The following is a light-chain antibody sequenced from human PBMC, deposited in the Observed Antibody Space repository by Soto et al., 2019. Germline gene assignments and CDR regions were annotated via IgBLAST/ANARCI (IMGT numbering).Light chain of an antibody. Sequence: EIVLTQSPATLSLSPGERATLSCRASQSVGNYLGWYRQRPGQAPRLLIYDASERAAGIPARFSGSGSGTDFTLTINSLEPEDFALYYCHHRYTWPRAFGQGTRLEIK. J-gene: IGKJ5*01. V-gene: IGKV3-11*01. CDR1: QSVGNY. CDR2: DAS. CDR3: HHRYTWPRA.